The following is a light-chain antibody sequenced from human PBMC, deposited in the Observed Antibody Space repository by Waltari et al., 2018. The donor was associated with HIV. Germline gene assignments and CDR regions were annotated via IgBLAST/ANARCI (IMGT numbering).Light chain of an antibody. CDR1: QIISNY. J-gene: IGKJ1*01. CDR2: AAS. CDR3: QQSYTTPWT. V-gene: IGKV1-39*01. Sequence: DIQMTQSPSSLSASVGDRVTITCRPSQIISNYLNWYQQKPGKAPKLLIYAASNLQGGVPSRFSGSGFGTDFSLTISSLQPEDFATYYCQQSYTTPWTFGQGTKVEI.